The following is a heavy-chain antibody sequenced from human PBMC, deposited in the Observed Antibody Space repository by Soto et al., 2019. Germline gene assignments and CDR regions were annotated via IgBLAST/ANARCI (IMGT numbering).Heavy chain of an antibody. V-gene: IGHV1-2*02. CDR1: GYTFTDYY. CDR2: INPKSGDT. Sequence: ASLKVSCQTSGYTFTDYYIHWVRQAPGQGLECMGWINPKSGDTNYAQRFQGRVTMTRDTSISTAYMEVSRLRSDDTAVYYCARSVSFITPRPDYWGQGTLVTVSS. D-gene: IGHD6-6*01. J-gene: IGHJ4*02. CDR3: ARSVSFITPRPDY.